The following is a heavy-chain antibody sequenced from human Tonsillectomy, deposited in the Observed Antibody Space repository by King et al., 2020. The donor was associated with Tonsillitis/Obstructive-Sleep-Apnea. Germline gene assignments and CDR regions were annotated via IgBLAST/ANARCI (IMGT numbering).Heavy chain of an antibody. CDR3: ARVPPNSSPNFFDY. Sequence: VQLVESGGGLVQPGGSLRLSCAASGFTFSSYWMHWVRQAPGKGLVWVSRINSDGSSISYADSVKGRFTISRDNAKNTLYLQMNSLRAEDTAVYYCARVPPNSSPNFFDYWGQGTLVTVSS. V-gene: IGHV3-74*01. D-gene: IGHD6-13*01. CDR1: GFTFSSYW. J-gene: IGHJ4*02. CDR2: INSDGSSI.